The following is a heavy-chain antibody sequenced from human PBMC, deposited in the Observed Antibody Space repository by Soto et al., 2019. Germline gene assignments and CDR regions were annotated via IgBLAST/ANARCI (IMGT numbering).Heavy chain of an antibody. V-gene: IGHV3-74*01. J-gene: IGHJ3*01. D-gene: IGHD1-7*01. CDR2: ISGDGSST. CDR3: ARSLPGTYGAFDL. Sequence: GGSMRLSCAASEFTFRSYWMHWVRQSPGKGLVWVSRISGDGSSTNYADSVKGRFTISRDNAKNTVYLQIDSLRAEDTAVYYCARSLPGTYGAFDLWGQGTMVTVSS. CDR1: EFTFRSYW.